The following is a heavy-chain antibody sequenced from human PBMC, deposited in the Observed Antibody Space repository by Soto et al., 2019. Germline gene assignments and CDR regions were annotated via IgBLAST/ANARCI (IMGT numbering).Heavy chain of an antibody. V-gene: IGHV3-48*01. J-gene: IGHJ4*02. CDR3: ARDRGCSGGICYRDLGY. CDR2: ISSISNTI. D-gene: IGHD2-15*01. CDR1: GFTFSTYS. Sequence: LRLSCAASGFTFSTYSMSWVRQAPGKGLEWVSYISSISNTIYYADSVKGRFTISRDNAKNSLYLHMNSLSAEDTAVYYCARDRGCSGGICYRDLGYWGQGTLVTVSS.